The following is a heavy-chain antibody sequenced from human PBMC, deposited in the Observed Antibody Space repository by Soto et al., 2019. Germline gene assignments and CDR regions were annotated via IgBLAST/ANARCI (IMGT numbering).Heavy chain of an antibody. CDR1: GGTFSHYA. Sequence: QVQLVQSGAEVKKPGSSIKVSCKSSGGTFSHYAVTWVRQAPGQGLEWMGAIVPVSGTTDYAEKFRGRLTITADKITSTAYMDLTGLQSDDTAVYYCSRARGYCSGTGCYSGFWGQGTLVTVSP. CDR3: SRARGYCSGTGCYSGF. D-gene: IGHD2-2*02. J-gene: IGHJ4*02. V-gene: IGHV1-69*06. CDR2: IVPVSGTT.